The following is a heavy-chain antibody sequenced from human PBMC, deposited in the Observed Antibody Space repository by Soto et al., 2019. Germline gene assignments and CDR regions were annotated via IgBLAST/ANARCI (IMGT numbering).Heavy chain of an antibody. CDR3: ARSGAGSDWL. CDR1: GGSVSSGRYY. J-gene: IGHJ4*02. CDR2: IYYSGRT. Sequence: QVQLQESGPGLVKPSETLSLTCTVSGGSVSSGRYYWSWSRQPPGKGLEWIGYIYYSGRTSYNSSLKSRVTISVDTSKNQFSLKLSSVTAADTAIYYCARSGAGSDWLGGQGTLVTVSS. D-gene: IGHD3-9*01. V-gene: IGHV4-61*01.